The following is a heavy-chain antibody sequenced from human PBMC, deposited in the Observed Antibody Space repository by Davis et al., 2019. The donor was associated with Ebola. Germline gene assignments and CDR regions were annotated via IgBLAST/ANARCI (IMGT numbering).Heavy chain of an antibody. V-gene: IGHV3-7*01. CDR1: GFTFSTYW. D-gene: IGHD2-15*01. CDR3: AKDYCTGGSCYSDY. Sequence: GESLKISCAASGFTFSTYWMTWVRQAPGKGLEWVAHIKQDGSEKNYVDSVKGRFTISRDNSKNTLYLQMNSLRAEDTAVYYCAKDYCTGGSCYSDYWGQGTLVTVSS. CDR2: IKQDGSEK. J-gene: IGHJ4*02.